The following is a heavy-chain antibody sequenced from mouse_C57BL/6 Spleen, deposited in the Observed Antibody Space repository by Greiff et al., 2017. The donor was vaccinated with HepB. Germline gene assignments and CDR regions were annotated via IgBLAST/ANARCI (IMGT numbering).Heavy chain of an antibody. V-gene: IGHV1-39*01. J-gene: IGHJ4*01. D-gene: IGHD2-4*01. CDR1: GYSFTDYN. Sequence: EVQLQESGPELVKPGASVKISCKASGYSFTDYNMNWVKQSNGKSLEWIGVINPNSGTTSYNQKFKGKATLTVDQSSSTAYMQLNSLTSEDSAVYYCATEIYYDYDGGYYAMDYWGQGTSVTVSS. CDR2: INPNSGTT. CDR3: ATEIYYDYDGGYYAMDY.